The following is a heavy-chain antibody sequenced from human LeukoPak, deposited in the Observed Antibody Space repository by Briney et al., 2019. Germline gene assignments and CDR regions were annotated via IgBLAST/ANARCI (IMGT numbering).Heavy chain of an antibody. J-gene: IGHJ4*02. CDR3: ARGGNRYYSSTSCYRQNDY. CDR1: GGSFSGYY. Sequence: PSETLSLTCAVYGGSFSGYYWSWIRQPPGKGLEWIGEINHSGSTNYNPSLKSRVTISVDTSKNQFSLKLSSVTAAGTAVYYCARGGNRYYSSTSCYRQNDYWGQGTLVTVSS. V-gene: IGHV4-34*01. CDR2: INHSGST. D-gene: IGHD2-2*01.